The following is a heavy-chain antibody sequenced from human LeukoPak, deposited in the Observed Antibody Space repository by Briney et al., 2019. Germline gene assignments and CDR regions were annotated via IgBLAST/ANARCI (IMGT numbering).Heavy chain of an antibody. J-gene: IGHJ5*02. CDR3: TRLSPGYCSGGSCYSFWFDP. D-gene: IGHD2-15*01. CDR1: GFTFSGSA. V-gene: IGHV3-73*01. Sequence: GGSLRLSCAASGFTFSGSAMHWVRQASGKGLEWVGRIRSKANSYATAYAASVKGRFTISRDDSKNTAYLQMNSLKTEDTAVYCCTRLSPGYCSGGSCYSFWFDPWGQGTLVTVSS. CDR2: IRSKANSYAT.